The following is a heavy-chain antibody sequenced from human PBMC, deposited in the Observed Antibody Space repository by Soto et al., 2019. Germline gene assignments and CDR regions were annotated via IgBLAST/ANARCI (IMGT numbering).Heavy chain of an antibody. CDR1: GGSISSYY. J-gene: IGHJ6*03. V-gene: IGHV4-59*08. Sequence: PSEILSLTCTVSGGSISSYYWSWIRQPPGKGLEWIGYIYYSGSTNYNPSLKSRVTISVDTSKNQFSLKLSSVTAADTAVYYCARHRSSSSHQYYYYMDVWGKGTTVTVSS. D-gene: IGHD6-6*01. CDR3: ARHRSSSSHQYYYYMDV. CDR2: IYYSGST.